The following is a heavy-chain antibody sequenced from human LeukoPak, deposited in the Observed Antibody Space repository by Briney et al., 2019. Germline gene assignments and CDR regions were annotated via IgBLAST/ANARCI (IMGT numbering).Heavy chain of an antibody. CDR3: ARLGKSGVRYFDWNNAFDI. Sequence: GASVKVSCKTSGYTFTAYYMHWVRQAPGQGLEWMGWINANSGVTNSAQKFQGRATMTRDTSTSTVFMELSRLISDDTALYYCARLGKSGVRYFDWNNAFDIWGQGAMVTVSS. CDR2: INANSGVT. V-gene: IGHV1-2*02. CDR1: GYTFTAYY. J-gene: IGHJ3*02. D-gene: IGHD3-9*01.